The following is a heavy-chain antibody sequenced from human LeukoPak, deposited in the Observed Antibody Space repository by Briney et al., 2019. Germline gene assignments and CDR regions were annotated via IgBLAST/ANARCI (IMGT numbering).Heavy chain of an antibody. V-gene: IGHV4-31*03. CDR2: LSDNGNT. J-gene: IGHJ3*01. Sequence: PLETLSLTCTVSSGSINSGGFYWSWLRQLPGQGLEWLGYLSDNGNTYYTPSLRSRILVSSDISDDQFSLTLKSVTAADTAIYYCARGWRSTSWYIAAFDLWGPGTAVAVVS. CDR1: SGSINSGGFY. D-gene: IGHD6-13*01. CDR3: ARGWRSTSWYIAAFDL.